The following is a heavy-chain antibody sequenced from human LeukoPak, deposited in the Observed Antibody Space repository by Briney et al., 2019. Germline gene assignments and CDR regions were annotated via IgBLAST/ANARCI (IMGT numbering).Heavy chain of an antibody. CDR3: ARHRMYGANSAPFDA. CDR2: INPNSGAT. V-gene: IGHV1-2*06. Sequence: GASVKVSCKASGYTFSDYYIQWVRQAPGQGIEWVGRINPNSGATSFAQKFQGRVTTTRDTSINTAYMELNRLRSDDTAVYYCARHRMYGANSAPFDAWGQGTLVTVSS. CDR1: GYTFSDYY. D-gene: IGHD4-23*01. J-gene: IGHJ5*02.